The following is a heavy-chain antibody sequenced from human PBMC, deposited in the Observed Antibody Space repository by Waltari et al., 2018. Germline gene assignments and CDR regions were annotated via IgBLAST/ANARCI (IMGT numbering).Heavy chain of an antibody. Sequence: QGQLAQSGAELKKPGASVNISCKTSGYAFTSFGISWVRQAPGQGLEWMGWSSPDNGDTKYAQKFQDRVTLTRDTSTTTAFLELTSLRSDDTAVYYCAREEGRGWDSWGQGTLVIVSS. V-gene: IGHV1-18*04. CDR2: SSPDNGDT. D-gene: IGHD6-19*01. CDR1: GYAFTSFG. J-gene: IGHJ4*02. CDR3: AREEGRGWDS.